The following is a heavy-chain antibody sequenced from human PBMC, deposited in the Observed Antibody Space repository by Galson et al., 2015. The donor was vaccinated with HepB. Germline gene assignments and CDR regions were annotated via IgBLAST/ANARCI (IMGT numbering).Heavy chain of an antibody. CDR2: ISSSGNR. D-gene: IGHD3-10*01. J-gene: IGHJ5*02. CDR1: GGSISSGDYY. CDR3: AAALFDTNWFEGNWFDP. V-gene: IGHV4-30-4*01. Sequence: LSLTCTVSGGSISSGDYYWSWIRQSPERGLEWIGYISSSGNRYYKPSLGSRVSISLDTSTNQFSLKLSAVTAADTAVYYCAAALFDTNWFEGNWFDPWGQGTLVTVSS.